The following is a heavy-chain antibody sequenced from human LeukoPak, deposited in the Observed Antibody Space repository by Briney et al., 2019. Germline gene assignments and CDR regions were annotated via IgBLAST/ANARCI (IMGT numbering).Heavy chain of an antibody. CDR1: GGSISSYY. D-gene: IGHD2-2*01. J-gene: IGHJ4*02. CDR2: IYYSGST. CDR3: ASGPYCSSTSCYGWYVDY. V-gene: IGHV4-59*01. Sequence: PSETLSLTCTVSGGSISSYYWSWIRQPPGKGLEWIGYIYYSGSTNYNPSLKSRVTISVDTSKNQFSLKLSSVTAADTAVYYRASGPYCSSTSCYGWYVDYWGQETLVTVSS.